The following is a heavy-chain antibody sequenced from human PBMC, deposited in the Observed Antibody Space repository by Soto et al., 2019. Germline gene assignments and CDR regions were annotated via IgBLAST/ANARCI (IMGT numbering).Heavy chain of an antibody. CDR3: AKVSLVPAAATTWFDP. V-gene: IGHV3-21*01. Sequence: GGSLRLSCAASGFTFSSYSMNWVRQAPGKGLEWVSFISSSSSYIYYADSVKGRFTISRDNAKNSLYLQMNSLRAEDTAVYYCAKVSLVPAAATTWFDPWGQGTLVTVSS. D-gene: IGHD2-2*01. J-gene: IGHJ5*02. CDR1: GFTFSSYS. CDR2: ISSSSSYI.